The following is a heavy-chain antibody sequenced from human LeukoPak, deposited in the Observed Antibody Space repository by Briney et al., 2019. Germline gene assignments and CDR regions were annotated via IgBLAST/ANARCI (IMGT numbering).Heavy chain of an antibody. CDR3: AKWVDIVVVPAASYFQH. D-gene: IGHD2-2*03. CDR2: ISGSGGST. Sequence: GGSLRLSCAASGFTFSSYAMSWVRQAPGKGLEWVSAISGSGGSTYYADSAKGRFTISRDNSKNTLYLQMNSLRAEDTAVYYCAKWVDIVVVPAASYFQHWGQGTLVTVSS. CDR1: GFTFSSYA. J-gene: IGHJ1*01. V-gene: IGHV3-23*01.